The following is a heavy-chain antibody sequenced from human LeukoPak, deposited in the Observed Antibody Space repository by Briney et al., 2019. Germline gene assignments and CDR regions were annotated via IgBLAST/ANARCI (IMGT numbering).Heavy chain of an antibody. J-gene: IGHJ5*02. D-gene: IGHD5-12*01. Sequence: SETLSLTCAVYGGSFSGYYWSWIRQPPGKGLEGIGEINHSGSTNYNPSLKSRVTISVDTSKNQFSLKLSSLTAADTAVYYCARDRVDRFGPRFDPWGPGTLVTVSS. CDR2: INHSGST. CDR3: ARDRVDRFGPRFDP. V-gene: IGHV4-34*01. CDR1: GGSFSGYY.